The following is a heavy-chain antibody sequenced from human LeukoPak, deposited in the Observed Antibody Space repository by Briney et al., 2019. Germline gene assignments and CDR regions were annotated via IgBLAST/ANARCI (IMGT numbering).Heavy chain of an antibody. V-gene: IGHV3-30*18. J-gene: IGHJ4*02. CDR1: GFTFSSHS. CDR2: ISYDGSNK. Sequence: PGGSLRLSCAASGFTFSSHSMNWVRQAPGKGLEWVAVISYDGSNKYYADSVKGRFTISRDNSKNTLYLQMNSLRAEDTAVYYCANLVEAYSYGSRPLDYWGQGTLVTVSS. D-gene: IGHD5-18*01. CDR3: ANLVEAYSYGSRPLDY.